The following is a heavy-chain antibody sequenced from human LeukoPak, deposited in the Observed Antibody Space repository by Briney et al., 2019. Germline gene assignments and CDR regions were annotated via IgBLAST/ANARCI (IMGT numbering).Heavy chain of an antibody. CDR1: GYSFINYW. CDR3: ATSTGGLFHNFDY. D-gene: IGHD3-16*01. Sequence: GESLKISCKGSGYSFINYWIAWVRQLPGKGLEGMGFIYPGDSDTRYSPSFQGQVTISADKSISTAYLQWSSLKASDTAMYYCATSTGGLFHNFDYWGQGTLVTVSS. J-gene: IGHJ4*02. V-gene: IGHV5-51*01. CDR2: IYPGDSDT.